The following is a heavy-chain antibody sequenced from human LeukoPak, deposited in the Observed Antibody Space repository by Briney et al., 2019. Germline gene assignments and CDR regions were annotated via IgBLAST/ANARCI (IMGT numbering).Heavy chain of an antibody. Sequence: SSVKVSRKASGYSFTGRYIHWVRQPPGQGLEWMGWTNPHSGATNFAQKIQGRVTMTRDTFISTAYMELSSLRSDDTAMYYCARVRVGATGSLDVFNLWGQGTMVTVSS. CDR3: ARVRVGATGSLDVFNL. D-gene: IGHD1-26*01. V-gene: IGHV1-2*02. J-gene: IGHJ3*01. CDR1: GYSFTGRY. CDR2: TNPHSGAT.